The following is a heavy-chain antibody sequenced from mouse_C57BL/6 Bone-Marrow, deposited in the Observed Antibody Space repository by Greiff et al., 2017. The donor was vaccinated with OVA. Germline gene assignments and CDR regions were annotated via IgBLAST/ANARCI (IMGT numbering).Heavy chain of an antibody. J-gene: IGHJ4*01. V-gene: IGHV1-64*01. D-gene: IGHD2-5*01. CDR2: IHPNSGST. Sequence: VQLQQPGAELVKPGASVKLSCKASGYTFTSYWMHWVKQRPGQGLEWIGMIHPNSGSTNYNEKFKSKATLTVDKSSSTAYMQLSSLTSEDSAVYYCGKGILYSNVYAMDYWGQGTSVTVSS. CDR1: GYTFTSYW. CDR3: GKGILYSNVYAMDY.